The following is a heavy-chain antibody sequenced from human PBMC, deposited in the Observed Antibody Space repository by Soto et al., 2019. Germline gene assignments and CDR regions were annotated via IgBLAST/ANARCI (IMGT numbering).Heavy chain of an antibody. CDR3: ARGSLTIFGVVSRRYNWFDP. CDR1: GGSISSYY. V-gene: IGHV4-59*01. CDR2: IYYSGST. J-gene: IGHJ5*02. Sequence: SETLSLTCTVSGGSISSYYWSWIRQPPGKGLEWIGYIYYSGSTNYNPSLKSRVTISVDTSKNQFSLKLSSVTAADTAVYYCARGSLTIFGVVSRRYNWFDPWGQGTRVTVSS. D-gene: IGHD3-3*01.